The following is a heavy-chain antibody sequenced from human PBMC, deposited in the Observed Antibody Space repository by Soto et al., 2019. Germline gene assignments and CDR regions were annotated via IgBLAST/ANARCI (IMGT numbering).Heavy chain of an antibody. CDR3: ARIGPYCGGDCYPDFDF. CDR2: VSGSGGGT. Sequence: LRLSCAASGFTFNTYGMTWVRQAPGKGLEWVSTVSGSGGGTYYADSVKGRFTISRVNSKNTMYLQMSNLRAEDTAVYFCARIGPYCGGDCYPDFDFWGLGTPVTVSS. V-gene: IGHV3-23*01. D-gene: IGHD2-21*02. J-gene: IGHJ4*02. CDR1: GFTFNTYG.